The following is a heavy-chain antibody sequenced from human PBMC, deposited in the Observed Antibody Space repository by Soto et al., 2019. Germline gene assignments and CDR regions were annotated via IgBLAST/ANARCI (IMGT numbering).Heavy chain of an antibody. V-gene: IGHV3-23*01. Sequence: PGGSLRLSCAASGFTFSSYAMSWVRQAPGKGLEWVSAISGSGGSTYYADSVKGRFTISRDNSKNTLYLQMNSLRAEDAAVYFCARVERVNGMDFWGQGTTVTVSS. J-gene: IGHJ6*02. CDR2: ISGSGGST. D-gene: IGHD2-21*01. CDR1: GFTFSSYA. CDR3: ARVERVNGMDF.